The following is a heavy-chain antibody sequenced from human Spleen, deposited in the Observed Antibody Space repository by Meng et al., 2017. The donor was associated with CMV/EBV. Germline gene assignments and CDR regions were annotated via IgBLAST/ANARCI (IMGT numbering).Heavy chain of an antibody. D-gene: IGHD2/OR15-2a*01. CDR2: MNPNSVDT. V-gene: IGHV1-2*02. CDR1: GYSFIDYY. J-gene: IGHJ3*02. Sequence: ASVKVSCKASGYSFIDYYMHWVRQAPGQGLEWMGWMNPNSVDTNYAQKFQGRVTMTRDTSISTTYMELNRLTSGDTALYYCARDGLSIWGQGTMVTVSS. CDR3: ARDGLSI.